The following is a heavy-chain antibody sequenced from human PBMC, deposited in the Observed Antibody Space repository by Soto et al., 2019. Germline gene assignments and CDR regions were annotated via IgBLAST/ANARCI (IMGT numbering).Heavy chain of an antibody. CDR3: AHRHSGWYLFDY. D-gene: IGHD6-19*01. CDR1: GFSLSTSGLG. CDR2: IYWNDDK. J-gene: IGHJ4*02. Sequence: QITLKESGPTLVRPTQTLTLTCTFSGFSLSTSGLGVGWIRQPPGNALEWLALIYWNDDKRYSPSLKARLTITKDTSKHQVVLTMTNMDPVDTATYYCAHRHSGWYLFDYWGQGTLVTVSS. V-gene: IGHV2-5*01.